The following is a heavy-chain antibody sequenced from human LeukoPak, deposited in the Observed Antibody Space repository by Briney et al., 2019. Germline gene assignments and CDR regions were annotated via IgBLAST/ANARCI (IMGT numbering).Heavy chain of an antibody. Sequence: SVKVSCKASGGTFSSYAISWVRQAPGQGLEWMGGIIPIFGTANYAQKFQGRVTITADESTSTAYMELSRLRSDDTAVYYCAVSSSGDASFDYWGQGTLVTVSS. CDR2: IIPIFGTA. V-gene: IGHV1-69*13. D-gene: IGHD6-6*01. CDR3: AVSSSGDASFDY. J-gene: IGHJ4*02. CDR1: GGTFSSYA.